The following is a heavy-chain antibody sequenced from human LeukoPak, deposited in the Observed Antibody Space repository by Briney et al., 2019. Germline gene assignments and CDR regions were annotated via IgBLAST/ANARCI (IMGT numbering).Heavy chain of an antibody. D-gene: IGHD3/OR15-3a*01. CDR2: NSGNT. CDR1: GGSISSSTYY. J-gene: IGHJ4*02. V-gene: IGHV4-39*01. CDR3: ARQTGSGLFILP. Sequence: PSETLSLTCTVSGGSISSSTYYWGWIRQPPGKGLEWIGSNSGNTYYNASLKSQVSISIDTSKNQFSLKVTSVTAADTAVYYCARQTGSGLFILPGGQGTLVTVSS.